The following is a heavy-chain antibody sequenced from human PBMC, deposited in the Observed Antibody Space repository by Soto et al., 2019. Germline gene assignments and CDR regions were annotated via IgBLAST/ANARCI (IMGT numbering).Heavy chain of an antibody. J-gene: IGHJ2*01. CDR3: AKGSVLSPWYFDL. V-gene: IGHV3-23*01. CDR1: GFTFSSYA. D-gene: IGHD3-16*01. Sequence: EVQLLESGGGLVQPGGSLRLSCAVSGFTFSSYAMSWVRRAPGKGLEWVSAVGGSDPNSYYADSVKARFIISRDISKNTLYLQMNSLRDEDTALYCCAKGSVLSPWYFDLWGRGTLVTVSS. CDR2: VGGSDPNS.